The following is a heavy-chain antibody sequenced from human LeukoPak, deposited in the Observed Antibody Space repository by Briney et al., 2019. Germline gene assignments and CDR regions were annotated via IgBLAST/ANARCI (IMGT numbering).Heavy chain of an antibody. CDR2: INPNSGGT. J-gene: IGHJ5*02. Sequence: TSVKVSCKASGYTFTGYYMHWVRQAPGQGLEWIGWINPNSGGTNYAQKFQGRVTMTRDTSISTAYMELSRLRSDDTAVYYCARDHCSSTSCYSNWFDPWGQGTLVTVSS. CDR1: GYTFTGYY. CDR3: ARDHCSSTSCYSNWFDP. D-gene: IGHD2-2*01. V-gene: IGHV1-2*02.